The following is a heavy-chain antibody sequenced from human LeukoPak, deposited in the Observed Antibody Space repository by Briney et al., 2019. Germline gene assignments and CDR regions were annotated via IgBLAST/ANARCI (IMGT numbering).Heavy chain of an antibody. V-gene: IGHV3-21*04. CDR2: ISSSSSYI. Sequence: GGSLRLSCAASGFTFSSYSMNWVRQAPGKGLEWVSSISSSSSYIYSADSVKGRFTISRDNAKNSLYLQMNSLRAEDTAVYYCAKDRGTMIVVVHNWFDPWGQGTLVTVSS. CDR3: AKDRGTMIVVVHNWFDP. J-gene: IGHJ5*02. D-gene: IGHD3-22*01. CDR1: GFTFSSYS.